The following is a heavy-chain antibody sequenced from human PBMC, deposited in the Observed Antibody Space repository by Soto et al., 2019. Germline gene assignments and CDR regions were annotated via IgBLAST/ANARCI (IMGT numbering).Heavy chain of an antibody. J-gene: IGHJ5*02. CDR2: IYYSGST. V-gene: IGHV4-31*03. D-gene: IGHD5-18*01. CDR3: ARDSYGYRGWFDP. Sequence: SETLSLTCTVSGCSISSGGYYWSWIRQHPGKGLEWIGYIYYSGSTYYNPSLKSRVTISVDTSKNQFSLKLSSVTAADTAVYYCARDSYGYRGWFDPWGQGTLVTVSS. CDR1: GCSISSGGYY.